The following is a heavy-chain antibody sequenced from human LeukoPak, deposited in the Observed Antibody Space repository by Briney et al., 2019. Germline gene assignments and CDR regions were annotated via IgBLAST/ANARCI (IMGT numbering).Heavy chain of an antibody. V-gene: IGHV3-30*18. CDR2: ISYDGSNK. Sequence: GGSLRLSCAASGFTFSSYGMHWVRQAPGKGLEWVAVISYDGSNKYYADSVKGRFTISRDNSKNTLYLQMNSLRAEDTAVYYCAKDLWFGELFHYFDYWGQGTLVTVSS. CDR3: AKDLWFGELFHYFDY. D-gene: IGHD3-10*01. CDR1: GFTFSSYG. J-gene: IGHJ4*02.